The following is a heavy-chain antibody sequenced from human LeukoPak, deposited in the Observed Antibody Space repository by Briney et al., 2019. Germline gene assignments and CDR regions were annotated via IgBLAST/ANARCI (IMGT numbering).Heavy chain of an antibody. CDR3: TTFLSGGTEAP. D-gene: IGHD1-1*01. CDR2: ISSSGSTI. V-gene: IGHV3-48*03. J-gene: IGHJ5*02. Sequence: PGGSLRLYCAASGFTVSSYEMNWVRQAPGKGLEWVSYISSSGSTIYYADSVKGRFTISRDNAKNSLYLQMNSLKTEDTADYYCTTFLSGGTEAPWGQGALVTVSS. CDR1: GFTVSSYE.